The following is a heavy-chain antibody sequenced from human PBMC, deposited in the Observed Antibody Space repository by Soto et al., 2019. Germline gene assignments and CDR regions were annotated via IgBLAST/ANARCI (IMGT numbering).Heavy chain of an antibody. D-gene: IGHD5-12*01. Sequence: QVQLEQWGAGRLKPSETLSLTCSVYGGSFSGYYWSWIRQPPGKGLEWIGEINHSGSTNYNPSLTTRVSRSLDTSNDQFSLNLYSVTAADTAVYYCARGRWLRQSFDYWGQGTLVTVSS. CDR2: INHSGST. J-gene: IGHJ4*02. CDR3: ARGRWLRQSFDY. V-gene: IGHV4-34*02. CDR1: GGSFSGYY.